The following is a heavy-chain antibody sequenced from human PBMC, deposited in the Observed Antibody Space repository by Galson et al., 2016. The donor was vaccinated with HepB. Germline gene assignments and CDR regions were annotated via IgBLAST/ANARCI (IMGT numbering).Heavy chain of an antibody. V-gene: IGHV7-4-1*02. D-gene: IGHD2-21*02. J-gene: IGHJ5*02. Sequence: SVKVSCKASGYTFTSYAMNWVRQAPGQGLEWMGWINTNTGNPTYAQGFTGRFVFSLDTSVTTAYLQINSLKAEDPAVYYCARDGVVTTPRANWFDPWGQGTLVTVSS. CDR3: ARDGVVTTPRANWFDP. CDR1: GYTFTSYA. CDR2: INTNTGNP.